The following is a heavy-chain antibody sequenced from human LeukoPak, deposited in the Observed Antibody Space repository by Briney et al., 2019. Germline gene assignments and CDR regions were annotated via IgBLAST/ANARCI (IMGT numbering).Heavy chain of an antibody. J-gene: IGHJ4*02. CDR1: GFTFSNDD. V-gene: IGHV3-23*01. CDR3: AIDRTKPEY. D-gene: IGHD1-1*01. Sequence: GGSLRLSCAASGFTFSNDDMNWVRQAPGKGLEWVSAISGSGGSTYYADSVKGRFTISRYNSKNTLYLQMNSLRAEDTAVYYCAIDRTKPEYWGQGTMVTVSS. CDR2: ISGSGGST.